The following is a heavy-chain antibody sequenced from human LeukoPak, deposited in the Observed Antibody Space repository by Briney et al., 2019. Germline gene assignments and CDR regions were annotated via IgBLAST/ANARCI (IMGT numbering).Heavy chain of an antibody. V-gene: IGHV3-48*04. D-gene: IGHD6-6*01. CDR2: IGIDSGNT. Sequence: GGSLRLSCAASGFTFSDYSMNWVRQAPGKGPEWISYIGIDSGNTNYADSVKGRFTISRDNAKNSLYLQMNSLRAEDTALYYCAKAPHYSSTYYFDYWGQGTLVTVSS. CDR1: GFTFSDYS. J-gene: IGHJ4*02. CDR3: AKAPHYSSTYYFDY.